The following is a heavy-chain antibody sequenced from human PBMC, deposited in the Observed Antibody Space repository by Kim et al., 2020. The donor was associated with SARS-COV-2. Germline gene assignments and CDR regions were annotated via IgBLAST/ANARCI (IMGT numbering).Heavy chain of an antibody. CDR1: GFTFDDYA. V-gene: IGHV3-9*01. J-gene: IGHJ6*02. Sequence: GGSLRRSCAASGFTFDDYAMHWVRQAPGKGLEWVSGISWNSGSIGYADSVKGRFTISRDNAKNSLYLQMNSLRAEDTALYYCAKDIGYSSGGMDVWGQGTTVTVSS. CDR2: ISWNSGSI. D-gene: IGHD6-19*01. CDR3: AKDIGYSSGGMDV.